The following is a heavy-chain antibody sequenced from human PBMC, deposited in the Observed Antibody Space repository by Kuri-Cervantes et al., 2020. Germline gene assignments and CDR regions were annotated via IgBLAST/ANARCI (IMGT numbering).Heavy chain of an antibody. CDR3: AREEGWQWLVGGGGGMDV. V-gene: IGHV1-2*02. CDR2: INPNSGGT. D-gene: IGHD6-19*01. J-gene: IGHJ6*02. CDR1: GYTFTGYY. Sequence: ASVKVSCKASGYTFTGYYMHWVRQAPGQGLEWMGWINPNSGGTNYAQKFQGRVTMTRNTSINTAYMELSSLRSEDTAVYYCAREEGWQWLVGGGGGMDVWGQGTTVTVSS.